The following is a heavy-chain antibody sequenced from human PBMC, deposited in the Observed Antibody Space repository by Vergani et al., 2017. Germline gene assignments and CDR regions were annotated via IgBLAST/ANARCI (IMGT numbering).Heavy chain of an antibody. CDR3: ARDGNYYDIAFDF. D-gene: IGHD3-22*01. J-gene: IGHJ2*01. CDR1: GYTFTNYD. CDR2: ISGHNDDR. V-gene: IGHV1-18*01. Sequence: QVQLVQSGTEVKKPGASVKVSCKASGYTFTNYDINWVRRAPGQGLEWMGWISGHNDDRTYAQKFQGRVSMTTDTSTATAYMELRSLESDDTAVYYCARDGNYYDIAFDFWGRGTLVTVSS.